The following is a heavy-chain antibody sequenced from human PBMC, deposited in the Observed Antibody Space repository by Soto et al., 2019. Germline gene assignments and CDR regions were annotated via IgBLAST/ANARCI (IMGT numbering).Heavy chain of an antibody. CDR3: ARAAGIRITMVRGVIITSGYYYYGMDV. V-gene: IGHV4-31*03. CDR1: GGSISSGGYY. CDR2: IYYSGST. D-gene: IGHD3-10*01. J-gene: IGHJ6*02. Sequence: SETLSLTCTVSGGSISSGGYYWSWIRQHPGKGLEWIGYIYYSGSTYYNPSLKSRVTISVDTSKNQFSLKLSSVTAADTAVYYCARAAGIRITMVRGVIITSGYYYYGMDVWGQGTTVTVSS.